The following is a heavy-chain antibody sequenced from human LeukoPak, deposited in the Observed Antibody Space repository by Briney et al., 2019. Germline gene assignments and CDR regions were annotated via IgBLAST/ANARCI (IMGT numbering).Heavy chain of an antibody. Sequence: RASVKVSCKASGYTFTGYYMHWVRQAPGQGLEWMGWINPNSGGTNYAQKFQGRVTMTRDRSISTAYMELSRLRSDDTAVYYCARGDSSGWYPIAFDYWGQGTLVTVSS. D-gene: IGHD6-19*01. CDR1: GYTFTGYY. V-gene: IGHV1-2*02. CDR2: INPNSGGT. J-gene: IGHJ4*02. CDR3: ARGDSSGWYPIAFDY.